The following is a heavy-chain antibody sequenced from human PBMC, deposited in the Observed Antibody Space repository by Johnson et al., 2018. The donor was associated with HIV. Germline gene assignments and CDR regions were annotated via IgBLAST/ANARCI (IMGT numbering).Heavy chain of an antibody. V-gene: IGHV3-20*04. D-gene: IGHD1-26*01. CDR3: ARVEWELGAFDI. J-gene: IGHJ3*02. CDR1: GFTFDDYG. Sequence: EVQVLESGGGLVQPGGSLRLSCAASGFTFDDYGMSWVRQAPGKGLEWVSGINWNGGSTGYADSVKGRFTISRDNSKNTLYLQMNGLRSEDTAVYYCARVEWELGAFDIWGQGTMVTVSS. CDR2: INWNGGST.